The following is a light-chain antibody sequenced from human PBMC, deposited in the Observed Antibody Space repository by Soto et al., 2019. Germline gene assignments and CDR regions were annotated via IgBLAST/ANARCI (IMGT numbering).Light chain of an antibody. CDR2: EVS. CDR1: SYDIGGYNY. Sequence: QSALTQPASVSGSLGQSITISCTGTSYDIGGYNYVSWYQQHPGKAPKLIIYEVSNRPSGVSNRFSGSKSVNTASLTISGLRAEDEADYYCNSYTRSSTWVFGGGTKLTVL. J-gene: IGLJ3*02. CDR3: NSYTRSSTWV. V-gene: IGLV2-14*01.